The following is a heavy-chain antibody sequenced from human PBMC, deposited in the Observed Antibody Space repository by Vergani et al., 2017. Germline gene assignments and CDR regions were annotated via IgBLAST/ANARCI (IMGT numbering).Heavy chain of an antibody. CDR2: ISWDGGST. J-gene: IGHJ4*02. CDR3: AKDMGQQLVGTWFDY. D-gene: IGHD6-13*01. Sequence: EVQLVESGGVVVQPGGFLGLFCAASGFPFDDYTQPWVRQAPGKGLEWVSLISWDGGSTYYADSVKGRFTISRDNSKNSLYLQMNSLRTEDTALYYCAKDMGQQLVGTWFDYWGQGTLVTVSS. V-gene: IGHV3-43*01. CDR1: GFPFDDYT.